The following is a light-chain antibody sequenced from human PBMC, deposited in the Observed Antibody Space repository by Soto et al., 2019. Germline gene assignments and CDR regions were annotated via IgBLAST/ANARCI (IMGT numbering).Light chain of an antibody. CDR1: SSDVGGYNY. V-gene: IGLV2-8*01. J-gene: IGLJ1*01. Sequence: QSALTQPPSASGSPVQSVTISCAGTSSDVGGYNYVSWYQQYPGKVPKLMIYEVSERPSGVPDRFSGSKSGNPAFLTVSGLQAEDEADYYCLSYADTAYVFGTGTKVTVL. CDR3: LSYADTAYV. CDR2: EVS.